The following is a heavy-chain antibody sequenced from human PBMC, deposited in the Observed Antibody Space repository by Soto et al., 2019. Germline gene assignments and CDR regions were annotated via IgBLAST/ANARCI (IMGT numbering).Heavy chain of an antibody. J-gene: IGHJ6*02. Sequence: QVQLVQSGAEVKKPGASVKVSCKASGYTFTSYGINWVRQAPGQGLEWMAWISAYNGNTNYAEKFQGRVTMTTDTSTSTAYMELRSLRSDDTAVYYCARGRDDYYYYGMDVWGQGTTVTVSS. V-gene: IGHV1-18*04. CDR1: GYTFTSYG. CDR2: ISAYNGNT. CDR3: ARGRDDYYYYGMDV.